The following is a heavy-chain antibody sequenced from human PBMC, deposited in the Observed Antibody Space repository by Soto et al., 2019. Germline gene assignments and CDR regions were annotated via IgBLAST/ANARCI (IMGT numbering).Heavy chain of an antibody. CDR2: ISYDGSHT. Sequence: QVQLVESGGGVVQPGRSLRLSCAASGFTFSTYGMHWVRQAPGKGLEWVAVISYDGSHTFYADSMKGRFTISRDNSKNTLYLQMNSLSPEDTALYYCAKKDPAPFDSWGQGTLVTVSS. CDR3: AKKDPAPFDS. D-gene: IGHD2-2*01. CDR1: GFTFSTYG. J-gene: IGHJ4*02. V-gene: IGHV3-30*18.